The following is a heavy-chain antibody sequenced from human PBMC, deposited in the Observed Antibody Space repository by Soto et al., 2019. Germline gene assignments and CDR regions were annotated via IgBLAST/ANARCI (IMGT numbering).Heavy chain of an antibody. D-gene: IGHD1-26*01. CDR3: ARDTPFSGATQDYYYGMDV. CDR2: INPSGGST. CDR1: GYTFTSYY. V-gene: IGHV1-46*04. Sequence: QVQLVQSGAEVKKPGASVKVSCKASGYTFTSYYMHWVRQAPGQGLEWMGIINPSGGSTSYAQKLQGRVTMTRDTSTSTVYMELSSLRSEDTAVYYCARDTPFSGATQDYYYGMDVWGQGTTVTVSS. J-gene: IGHJ6*02.